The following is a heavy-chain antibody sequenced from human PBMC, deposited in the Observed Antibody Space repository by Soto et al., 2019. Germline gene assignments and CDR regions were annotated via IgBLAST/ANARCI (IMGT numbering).Heavy chain of an antibody. Sequence: GGSLRLSCAASGFTFSSYEMNWVRQAPGKGLEWVSYISSSGSTIYYADSVKGRFTIPRDNAKNSLYLQMNSLRAEDTAVYYCASHYYDSSGYYQRAFDIWGQGTMVTVSS. CDR3: ASHYYDSSGYYQRAFDI. J-gene: IGHJ3*02. CDR2: ISSSGSTI. V-gene: IGHV3-48*03. CDR1: GFTFSSYE. D-gene: IGHD3-22*01.